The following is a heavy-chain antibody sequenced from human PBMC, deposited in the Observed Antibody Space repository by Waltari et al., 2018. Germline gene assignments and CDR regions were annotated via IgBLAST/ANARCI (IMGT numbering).Heavy chain of an antibody. Sequence: QVQLVQSGAEVREPGASVKVSCQASGYTFSRYGISWVRQAPGQGLGWMGWISAYNGNTNFDQKLQGRVTMTTDTYTSTAYMELRSLRSDDTAVYYCARDAHLYYYDSSGYLGDYWGQGTLVTVSS. V-gene: IGHV1-18*01. CDR1: GYTFSRYG. CDR2: ISAYNGNT. D-gene: IGHD3-22*01. J-gene: IGHJ4*02. CDR3: ARDAHLYYYDSSGYLGDY.